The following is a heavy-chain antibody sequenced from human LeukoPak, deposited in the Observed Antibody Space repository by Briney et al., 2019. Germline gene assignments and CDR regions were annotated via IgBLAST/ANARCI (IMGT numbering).Heavy chain of an antibody. D-gene: IGHD3-16*01. CDR3: ARGGGLDV. V-gene: IGHV3-7*03. CDR2: INHNGNVN. Sequence: PGGSLRLSCAASGFTFSSYWMNWARQAPGKVLEWVASINHNGNVNYYVASVKGRFTISRDNAKNSRYLQMSNLRAEDPAVYFCARGGGLDVWGQGATVTVSS. CDR1: GFTFSSYW. J-gene: IGHJ6*02.